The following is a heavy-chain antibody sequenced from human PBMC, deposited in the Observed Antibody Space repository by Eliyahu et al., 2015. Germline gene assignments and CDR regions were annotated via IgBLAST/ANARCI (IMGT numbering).Heavy chain of an antibody. CDR3: ARAPEYSSSAGDY. V-gene: IGHV3-48*02. CDR2: ISSSSSTI. D-gene: IGHD6-6*01. Sequence: GKGLEWVSYISSSSSTIYYADSVKGRFTISRDNAKNSLYLQMNSLRDEDTAVYYCARAPEYSSSAGDYWGQGTLVTVSS. J-gene: IGHJ4*02.